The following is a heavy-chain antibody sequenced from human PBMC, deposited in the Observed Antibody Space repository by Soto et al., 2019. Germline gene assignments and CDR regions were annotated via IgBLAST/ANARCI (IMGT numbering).Heavy chain of an antibody. CDR3: ARHPDVARGGFDP. V-gene: IGHV4-39*01. J-gene: IGHJ5*02. CDR2: IYYSGST. D-gene: IGHD3-10*01. Sequence: SETLSLTCTVSGGSISSSRYYWGWIRQPPGKGLEWIGSIYYSGSTYYNPSLKSRVTISVDTSKNQFSLKLSSVTAADTAVYHCARHPDVARGGFDPWGQGTLVTVS. CDR1: GGSISSSRYY.